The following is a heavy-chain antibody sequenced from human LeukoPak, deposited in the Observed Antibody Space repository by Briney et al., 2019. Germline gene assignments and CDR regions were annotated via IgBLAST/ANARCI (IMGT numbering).Heavy chain of an antibody. Sequence: GGSLRLSCAASGFTVSSNYMSWVRQAPGKGLEWVSVIYSGGSTYYADSVKGRFTISRHNSKNTLYLQMNSLRAEDTAVYYCARDAFYGGISPAFDIWGQGIKVTVSS. CDR1: GFTVSSNY. CDR3: ARDAFYGGISPAFDI. J-gene: IGHJ3*02. V-gene: IGHV3-53*04. D-gene: IGHD4-23*01. CDR2: IYSGGST.